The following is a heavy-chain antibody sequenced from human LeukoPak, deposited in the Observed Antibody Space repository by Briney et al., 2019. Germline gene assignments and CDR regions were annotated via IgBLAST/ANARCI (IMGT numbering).Heavy chain of an antibody. CDR3: ARTFDY. CDR2: INEDGGGR. V-gene: IGHV3-7*01. J-gene: IGHJ4*02. CDR1: GFTFSTNW. Sequence: GGSLRLSCAASGFTFSTNWMTWVRQAPEKGLEWVANINEDGGGRYYVDSVKGRFTISRDNAKNALYLQMNSLRAEDTAVYYCARTFDYWGQGTLVTVSS.